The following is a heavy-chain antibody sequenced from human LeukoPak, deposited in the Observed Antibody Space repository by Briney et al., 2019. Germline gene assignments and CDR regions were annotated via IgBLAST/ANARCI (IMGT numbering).Heavy chain of an antibody. J-gene: IGHJ6*02. D-gene: IGHD6-19*01. CDR1: GFTFSSYA. Sequence: GGSLRLSCAASGFTFSSYAMHWVRQAPGKGPEWVAVISYDGSNKYYADSVKGRFTISRDNSKNTLYLQMNSLRAEDTAVYYCARDLAVAVVYGMDVWGQGTTVTVSS. V-gene: IGHV3-30-3*01. CDR2: ISYDGSNK. CDR3: ARDLAVAVVYGMDV.